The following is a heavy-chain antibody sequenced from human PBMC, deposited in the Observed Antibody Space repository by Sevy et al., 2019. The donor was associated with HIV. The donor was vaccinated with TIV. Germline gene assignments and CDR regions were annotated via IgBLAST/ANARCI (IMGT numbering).Heavy chain of an antibody. Sequence: GGSLRLSCAASGFTFSSYGMHWVRQAPGKGLEWVAVISYDGSNKYYADSVKGRFTISRDNSKNTLYLQMNSLRAGDTAVYYCAKDRGYDSSGYYYGVIDYWGQGTLVTVSS. CDR3: AKDRGYDSSGYYYGVIDY. CDR1: GFTFSSYG. CDR2: ISYDGSNK. V-gene: IGHV3-30*18. J-gene: IGHJ4*02. D-gene: IGHD3-22*01.